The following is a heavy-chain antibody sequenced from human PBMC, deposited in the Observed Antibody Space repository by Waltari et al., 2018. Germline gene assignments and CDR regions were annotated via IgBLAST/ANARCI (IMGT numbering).Heavy chain of an antibody. CDR1: GGSISSGRYY. CDR3: ARDDPDSSGWYPLFDY. J-gene: IGHJ4*02. D-gene: IGHD6-19*01. Sequence: QVQLQESGPGLVKPSQTLSLTCTVSGGSISSGRYYWSWIRQPAGKGLEWIGRIYTSGSTNYNPSLKSRVTISVDTSKNQFSLKLSSVTAADTAVYYCARDDPDSSGWYPLFDYWGQGTLVTVSS. CDR2: IYTSGST. V-gene: IGHV4-61*02.